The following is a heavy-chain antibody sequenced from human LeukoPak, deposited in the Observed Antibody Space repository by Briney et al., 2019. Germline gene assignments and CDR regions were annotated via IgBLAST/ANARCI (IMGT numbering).Heavy chain of an antibody. Sequence: ASVKVSCKASGYTFTSYDINWVRQATGQGPEWMGWMNPNSGNTGYAQKFQGRVTITRNTSISTAYMELRSLRSDDTAVYYCARVGRLRFHWFDPWGQGTLVTVSS. CDR1: GYTFTSYD. D-gene: IGHD5-12*01. CDR3: ARVGRLRFHWFDP. CDR2: MNPNSGNT. J-gene: IGHJ5*02. V-gene: IGHV1-8*03.